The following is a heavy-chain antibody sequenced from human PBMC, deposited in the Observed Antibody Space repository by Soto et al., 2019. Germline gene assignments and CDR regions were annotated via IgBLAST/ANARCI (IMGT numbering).Heavy chain of an antibody. CDR1: GDSVSSNSAG. Sequence: PSQTLSLTCVISGDSVSSNSAGWNWIRQSPSRGLEWLGRTYYKSKWNNDYALSVKSRITINPDTSKNQFSLHLYSVTPEDTAVYYCNGINWFRGMDVWGQGTPVTVSS. CDR3: NGINWFRGMDV. CDR2: TYYKSKWNN. J-gene: IGHJ6*02. V-gene: IGHV6-1*01. D-gene: IGHD3-10*01.